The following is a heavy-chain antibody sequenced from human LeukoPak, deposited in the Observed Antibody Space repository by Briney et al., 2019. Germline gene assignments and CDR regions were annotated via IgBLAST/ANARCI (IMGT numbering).Heavy chain of an antibody. V-gene: IGHV4-59*01. D-gene: IGHD6-19*01. CDR1: GASISSYY. CDR3: ASIGSSGWYYFDY. CDR2: IYYSGST. J-gene: IGHJ4*02. Sequence: PSETLSLTCTVSGASISSYYWSWIRQPPGKGLEWIGYIYYSGSTNYNPSLKSRVTISVDTSKNQFSLKLSSVTAADTAVYYCASIGSSGWYYFDYWGQGTLVTVSS.